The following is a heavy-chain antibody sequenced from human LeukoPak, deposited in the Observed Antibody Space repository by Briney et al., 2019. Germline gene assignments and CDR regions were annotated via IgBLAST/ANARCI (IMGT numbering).Heavy chain of an antibody. CDR3: ARITYYYDSSGYYLDY. CDR2: LSSSSSYT. V-gene: IGHV3-11*06. D-gene: IGHD3-22*01. J-gene: IGHJ4*02. Sequence: GGSLRLSCAASGFTFSDYYMSWIRQAPGKGRAGVSYLSSSSSYTNYAASVKGRFTNSRDNAKNSLYLQMNSLRAEDTAVYYCARITYYYDSSGYYLDYWGQGTLVSVSS. CDR1: GFTFSDYY.